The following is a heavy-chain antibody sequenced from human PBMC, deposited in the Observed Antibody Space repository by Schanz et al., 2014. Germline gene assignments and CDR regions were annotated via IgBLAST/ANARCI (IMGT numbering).Heavy chain of an antibody. CDR3: AKRCSSTSCSHGAFDI. CDR2: IYSDGRT. J-gene: IGHJ3*02. CDR1: GFTVSSHY. Sequence: DVQLVESGGGLLQPGGSLRLSCVASGFTVSSHYMSWVRQAPGKGLEWVSVIYSDGRTYYGDSVKGRFTISRDNSKNTLYLQMNRLRDEDTAMYYCAKRCSSTSCSHGAFDIWGQGTMVTVSS. V-gene: IGHV3-53*01. D-gene: IGHD2-2*01.